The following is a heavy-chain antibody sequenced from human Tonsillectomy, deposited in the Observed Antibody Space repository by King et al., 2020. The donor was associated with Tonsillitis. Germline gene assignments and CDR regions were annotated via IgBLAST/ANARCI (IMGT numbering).Heavy chain of an antibody. J-gene: IGHJ4*02. CDR2: MYYSGTI. D-gene: IGHD3-16*01. V-gene: IGHV4-39*01. CDR3: ARSVRGSFDY. Sequence: QLQESGPGVVKPSETLSLTCTVSVGSISSSDHDWACIRQPPGQGLDGIGYMYYSGTIFYNPSLKSRTTISGGTSENRFSLKLSSVTAADTAVYFCARSVRGSFDYWGQGALITVSS. CDR1: VGSISSSDHD.